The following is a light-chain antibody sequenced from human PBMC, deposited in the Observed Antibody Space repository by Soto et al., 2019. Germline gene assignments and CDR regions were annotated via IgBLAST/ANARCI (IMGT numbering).Light chain of an antibody. CDR1: SSDIGHYDY. CDR2: EVS. Sequence: QSALTQAASVSGSPGQSITISCTGTSSDIGHYDYVSWYQQYPDKAPKLIIYEVSHRPSGVSNRFSGPKSGNTASLTISGLQAEDEADYYCTSYAISTPYVFGTGTKVTVL. CDR3: TSYAISTPYV. J-gene: IGLJ1*01. V-gene: IGLV2-14*01.